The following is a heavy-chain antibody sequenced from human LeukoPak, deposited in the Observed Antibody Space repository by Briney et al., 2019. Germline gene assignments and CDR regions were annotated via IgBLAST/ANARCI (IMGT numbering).Heavy chain of an antibody. V-gene: IGHV3-43*02. CDR1: GFTFDDYA. Sequence: GGSLRLSCAASGFTFDDYAMHWVRQVPGKGLEWVSLISGDGVTTYYGDSVKGRFTISRDNSKNTLYLQMNSLRAEDTAVYYCTNIDSSGLQATWGQGTLVTVSS. J-gene: IGHJ5*02. CDR2: ISGDGVTT. CDR3: TNIDSSGLQAT. D-gene: IGHD3-22*01.